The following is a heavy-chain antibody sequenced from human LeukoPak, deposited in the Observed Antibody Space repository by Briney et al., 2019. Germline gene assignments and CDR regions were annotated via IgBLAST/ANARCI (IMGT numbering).Heavy chain of an antibody. CDR1: GFTFSDYW. CDR3: AREAKVGGALQY. V-gene: IGHV3-74*01. D-gene: IGHD1-26*01. J-gene: IGHJ4*02. CDR2: INTDGSFT. Sequence: GGSLRFSCAASGFTFSDYWMHWVRQAPGKGLVWVSRINTDGSFTRYADSVQGRFTISRDTAKNTLFLQMNSLRAEDTAVYYCAREAKVGGALQYWGQGILVTVSS.